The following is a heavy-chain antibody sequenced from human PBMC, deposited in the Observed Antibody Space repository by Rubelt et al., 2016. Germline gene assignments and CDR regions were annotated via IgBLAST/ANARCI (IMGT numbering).Heavy chain of an antibody. CDR2: IFYSGST. V-gene: IGHV4-39*01. J-gene: IGHJ6*01. D-gene: IGHD3-3*01. CDR1: GVSISSSSYS. CDR3: AVXCLAQDV. Sequence: QVQLKESGPGLVKPSGTLSLTCTVSGVSISSSSYSWGWIRQPPEKGLEWIGSIFYSGSTYYNPSLKSLVTVSSWSASAPTLFPLVSCENSPSDTSSVAVXCLAQDV.